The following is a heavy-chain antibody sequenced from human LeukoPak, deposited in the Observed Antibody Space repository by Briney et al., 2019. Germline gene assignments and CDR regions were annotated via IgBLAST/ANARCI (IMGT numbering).Heavy chain of an antibody. D-gene: IGHD3-16*02. J-gene: IGHJ4*02. CDR1: GGSFSGYY. CDR3: ARVPNQYYDYVWGSYRGYYFDY. Sequence: SETLSLTCAVYGGSFSGYYWSWIRQPPGKGLEWIGEINHSGSTNYNPSLKSRVTISVDTSKNQFSLKLSSVTAADTAVYYFARVPNQYYDYVWGSYRGYYFDYWGQGTLVTVSS. V-gene: IGHV4-34*01. CDR2: INHSGST.